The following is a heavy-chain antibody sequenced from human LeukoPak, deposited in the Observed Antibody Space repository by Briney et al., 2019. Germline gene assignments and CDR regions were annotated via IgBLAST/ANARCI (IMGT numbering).Heavy chain of an antibody. Sequence: PSETLSLTCAVYGGSFSGYYWSWIRQPPGKGLEWIGEINHSGSTNYNPSLKSRVTISVDTSKNQFSLKLSSVTAADTAVYYCARGGVVIRYFDYWGQGTLVTVPS. CDR3: ARGGVVIRYFDY. D-gene: IGHD3-3*01. J-gene: IGHJ4*02. V-gene: IGHV4-34*01. CDR2: INHSGST. CDR1: GGSFSGYY.